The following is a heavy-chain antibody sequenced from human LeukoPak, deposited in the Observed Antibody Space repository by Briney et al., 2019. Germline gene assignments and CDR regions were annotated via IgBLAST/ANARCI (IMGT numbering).Heavy chain of an antibody. Sequence: PSETLSLTCTVSGXSISSYYGSWIRQPPGKGLEWIGYIYYSGSTNYNPSLKSRVTISVDTSKKQFSLKLSSVTAADTAVYYCARGYSSGWADYWGQGTLVTVSS. CDR3: ARGYSSGWADY. CDR1: GXSISSYY. CDR2: IYYSGST. D-gene: IGHD6-19*01. J-gene: IGHJ4*02. V-gene: IGHV4-59*01.